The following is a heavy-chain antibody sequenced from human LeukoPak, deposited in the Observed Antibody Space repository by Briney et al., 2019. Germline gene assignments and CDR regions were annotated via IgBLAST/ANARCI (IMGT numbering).Heavy chain of an antibody. V-gene: IGHV3-23*01. Sequence: GGSLRLSCAASGFIFSSYAMNCGRPAPGKGLEWVSSISGSGDSTYSADSVKGRFTISRDNSKNTLYLQMNSMRAEDTAVYYCAKDQGSLPTLNWFDPWGQGTLVTVSS. CDR1: GFIFSSYA. J-gene: IGHJ5*02. D-gene: IGHD2-15*01. CDR3: AKDQGSLPTLNWFDP. CDR2: ISGSGDST.